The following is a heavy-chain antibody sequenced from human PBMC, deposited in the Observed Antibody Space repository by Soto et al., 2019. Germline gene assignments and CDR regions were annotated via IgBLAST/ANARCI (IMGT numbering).Heavy chain of an antibody. J-gene: IGHJ5*02. CDR2: IKEDGSEK. V-gene: IGHV3-7*05. CDR1: GFTFSSYW. D-gene: IGHD6-19*01. Sequence: EVQLVDSGGGLVQPGGSLRLSCAASGFTFSSYWMSWVRKAPGTGLECVASIKEDGSEKYYVDSVKGRFTISRDDAKNSLYLQMNSLRVEDTAVYYCTRNLGWGWFDPWGQGTLVTVSS. CDR3: TRNLGWGWFDP.